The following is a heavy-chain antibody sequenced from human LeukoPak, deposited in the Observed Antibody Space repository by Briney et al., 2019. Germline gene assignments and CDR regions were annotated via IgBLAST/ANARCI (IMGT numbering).Heavy chain of an antibody. CDR3: ARGPQLVGYYYIDV. V-gene: IGHV4-34*01. J-gene: IGHJ6*03. CDR1: GGSFSGYY. D-gene: IGHD1-1*01. CDR2: INHSGST. Sequence: SETLSLTCAVYGGSFSGYYWSWIRQPPGKGLEWIGEINHSGSTNYNPSLKSRVTISVDTSKNQFTLHLNSVTPEDTAFYYCARGPQLVGYYYIDVWDKGTTVTVSS.